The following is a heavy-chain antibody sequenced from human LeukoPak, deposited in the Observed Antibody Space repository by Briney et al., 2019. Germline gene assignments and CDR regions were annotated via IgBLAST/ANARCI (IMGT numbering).Heavy chain of an antibody. CDR3: ARAGELRYMDV. J-gene: IGHJ6*03. D-gene: IGHD3-16*01. Sequence: PGGSLRLSCAVSGFTFSDYYMSWIRQAPGKGLEWVSTIKGIGPTTYYADSVKGRFTISRDNARNSLFLQMSSLRADDTAIYYCARAGELRYMDVWGKGTAVTVSS. V-gene: IGHV3-11*04. CDR1: GFTFSDYY. CDR2: IKGIGPTT.